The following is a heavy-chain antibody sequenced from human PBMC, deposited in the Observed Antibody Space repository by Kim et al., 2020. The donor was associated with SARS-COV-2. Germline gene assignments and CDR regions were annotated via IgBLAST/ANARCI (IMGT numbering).Heavy chain of an antibody. CDR3: ARRYYDFWSGSDYYYYYGMDV. CDR1: GYSFTSYW. J-gene: IGHJ6*02. CDR2: IYPGDSDT. Sequence: GESLKISCKGSGYSFTSYWIGWVRQMPGKGLEWMGIIYPGDSDTRYSPSFQGQVTISADKSISTAYLQWSSLKASDTAMYYCARRYYDFWSGSDYYYYYGMDVWGQGTTVTVSS. V-gene: IGHV5-51*01. D-gene: IGHD3-3*01.